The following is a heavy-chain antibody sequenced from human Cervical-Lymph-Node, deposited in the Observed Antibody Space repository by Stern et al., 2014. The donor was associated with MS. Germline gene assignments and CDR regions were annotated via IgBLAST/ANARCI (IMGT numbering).Heavy chain of an antibody. CDR3: ARDCRLRYFDNYGMDV. CDR2: IYTSGST. Sequence: VQLVESGPGLVKPSQTLSLTCTVSGGSISSGSYYWSWIRQPAGKGLEWIGRIYTSGSTNYNPSLKSRVPISVDTPKNQFSLKLSSVTAADTAVYYCARDCRLRYFDNYGMDVWGQGTTVTVSS. J-gene: IGHJ6*02. D-gene: IGHD3-9*01. V-gene: IGHV4-61*02. CDR1: GGSISSGSYY.